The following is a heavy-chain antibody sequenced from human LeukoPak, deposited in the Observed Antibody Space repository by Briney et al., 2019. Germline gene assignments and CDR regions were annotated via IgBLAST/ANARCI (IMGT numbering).Heavy chain of an antibody. CDR2: ISYDGSNK. D-gene: IGHD3-10*01. CDR3: ARDLVPYGSGSYYNVDY. J-gene: IGHJ4*02. V-gene: IGHV3-30-3*01. CDR1: GFTFSSYA. Sequence: GSLRLSCAASGFTFSSYAMHWVRQAPGKGLEWVVVISYDGSNKYYADSVKGRFTISRDNSKNTLYLQMNSLRAEDTAVYYCARDLVPYGSGSYYNVDYWGQGTLVTVSS.